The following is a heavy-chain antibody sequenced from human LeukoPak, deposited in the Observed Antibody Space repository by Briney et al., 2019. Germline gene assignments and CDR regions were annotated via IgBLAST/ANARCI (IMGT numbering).Heavy chain of an antibody. D-gene: IGHD6-13*01. CDR2: INSDGSST. CDR1: GFTFSSYW. Sequence: GGSLRLSCAASGFTFSSYWMYWVRQAPGKGLVWVSRINSDGSSTSYADSVKGRFTISRDNSKNTLSLQMNSLRAEDTAVYYCARYRAAPNYFDFWGQGTLVTVSS. V-gene: IGHV3-74*01. CDR3: ARYRAAPNYFDF. J-gene: IGHJ4*02.